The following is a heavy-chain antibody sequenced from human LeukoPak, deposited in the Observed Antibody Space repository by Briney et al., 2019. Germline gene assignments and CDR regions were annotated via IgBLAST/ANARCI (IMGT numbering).Heavy chain of an antibody. V-gene: IGHV4-39*01. J-gene: IGHJ5*02. Sequence: PSETLSLTCTVSGGSIRSTSYYWGWIRQPPGNGLEWLGSVHYSGSTYDNPSLESRVTISVDTSKNQFSLKLISVTAADTAVYYCARRSTVAGRGRFDPWGQGTLVTVSS. CDR1: GGSIRSTSYY. CDR3: ARRSTVAGRGRFDP. CDR2: VHYSGST. D-gene: IGHD6-19*01.